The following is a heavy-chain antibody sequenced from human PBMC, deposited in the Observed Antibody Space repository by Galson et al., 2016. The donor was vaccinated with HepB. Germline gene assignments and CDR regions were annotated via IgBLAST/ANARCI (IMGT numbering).Heavy chain of an antibody. CDR2: ISGSGVST. V-gene: IGHV3-23*01. J-gene: IGHJ4*02. Sequence: SLRLSCAASGFTFSSYAISWVRQAPGKGLEWVSLISGSGVSTYYADSVKGRSTISRDNSKNTLYPQMNSLRADDTAVYYCARGLQNPTRTISYYFDYWGQGTLVTVSS. D-gene: IGHD1-14*01. CDR3: ARGLQNPTRTISYYFDY. CDR1: GFTFSSYA.